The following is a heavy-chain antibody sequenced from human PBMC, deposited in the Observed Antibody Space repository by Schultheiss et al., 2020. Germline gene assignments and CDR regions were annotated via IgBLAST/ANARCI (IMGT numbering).Heavy chain of an antibody. D-gene: IGHD6-13*01. CDR3: AKAGYEAATGFDY. Sequence: GGSLRLPCAVSGFTFDAYAMHWVRQAPGKGLEWVSGISWNSGSIGYADSVKGRFTISRDNAKNSLYLQMNSLRAEDTALYYCAKAGYEAATGFDYWGQGTLVTVSS. J-gene: IGHJ4*02. V-gene: IGHV3-9*01. CDR2: ISWNSGSI. CDR1: GFTFDAYA.